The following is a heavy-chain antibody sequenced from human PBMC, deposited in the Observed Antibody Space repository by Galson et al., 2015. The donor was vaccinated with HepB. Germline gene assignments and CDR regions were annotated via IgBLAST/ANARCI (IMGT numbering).Heavy chain of an antibody. CDR2: IIPIFGTA. CDR1: GGTFSSYG. D-gene: IGHD3-10*01. J-gene: IGHJ5*02. Sequence: SVKVSCKASGGTFSSYGISWVRQAPGQGLEWMGGIIPIFGTANYAQKFQGRVTITADEPTSTAYMELSSLRSEDTAVYYCARTKLLWCGGSVKSKPNWFDPWGQGTLVTVSS. CDR3: ARTKLLWCGGSVKSKPNWFDP. V-gene: IGHV1-69*13.